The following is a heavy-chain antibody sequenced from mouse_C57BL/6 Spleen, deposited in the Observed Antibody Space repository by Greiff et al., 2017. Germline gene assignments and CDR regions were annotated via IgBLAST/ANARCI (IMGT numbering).Heavy chain of an antibody. V-gene: IGHV1-52*01. CDR2: IDPSDSET. J-gene: IGHJ1*03. D-gene: IGHD1-1*01. CDR1: GYTFTSYW. Sequence: QVQLQQPGAELVRPGSSVKLSCKASGYTFTSYWMHWVKQRPIQGLEWIGNIDPSDSETHYNQKFKDKATLTVDKSSSTAYMQLSSLTSEDSAVYYCAREGYYGINWYFDVWGTGTTVTVSS. CDR3: AREGYYGINWYFDV.